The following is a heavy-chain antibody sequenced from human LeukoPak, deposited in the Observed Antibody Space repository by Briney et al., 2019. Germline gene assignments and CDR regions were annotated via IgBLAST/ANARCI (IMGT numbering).Heavy chain of an antibody. CDR2: ISSSSSTI. CDR1: GFTFSSYA. J-gene: IGHJ4*02. CDR3: ARGKRMVRGVIIPPIDY. Sequence: GGSLRLSCAASGFTFSSYAMSWVRQAPGKGLEWVSYISSSSSTIYYADSVKGRFTISRDDAKNSLYLQMNSLRAEDTAVYYCARGKRMVRGVIIPPIDYWGQGTLVTVSS. V-gene: IGHV3-48*01. D-gene: IGHD3-10*01.